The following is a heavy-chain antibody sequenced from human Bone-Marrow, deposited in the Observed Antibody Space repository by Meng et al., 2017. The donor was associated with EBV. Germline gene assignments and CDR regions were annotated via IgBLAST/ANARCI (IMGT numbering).Heavy chain of an antibody. Sequence: QAQAEVAEPGLGKPSGTLSLTCAVSGGSTSSSNWWSWVRQPPGKGLEWIGEIYHSGSTNYNPSLKSRVTISVDKSKNQFSLKLSSVTAADTAVYYCARGQSIAVAVSTNYFDYWGQGTLVTVSS. V-gene: IGHV4-4*02. J-gene: IGHJ4*02. D-gene: IGHD6-19*01. CDR3: ARGQSIAVAVSTNYFDY. CDR2: IYHSGST. CDR1: GGSTSSSNW.